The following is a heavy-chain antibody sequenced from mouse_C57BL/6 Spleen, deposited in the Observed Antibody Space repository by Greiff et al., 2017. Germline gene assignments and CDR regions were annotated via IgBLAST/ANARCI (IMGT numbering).Heavy chain of an antibody. J-gene: IGHJ3*01. V-gene: IGHV1-81*01. D-gene: IGHD1-1*01. CDR1: GYTFTSYG. CDR3: ARRVTTVVEGAWFAY. CDR2: IYPRSGNT. Sequence: VQLQQSGAELARPGASVKLSCKASGYTFTSYGISWVKQRTGQGLEWIGEIYPRSGNTYYNEKFKGKATLTADKSSSTAYMELRSLTSEDSAVYFCARRVTTVVEGAWFAYWGQGTLVTVSA.